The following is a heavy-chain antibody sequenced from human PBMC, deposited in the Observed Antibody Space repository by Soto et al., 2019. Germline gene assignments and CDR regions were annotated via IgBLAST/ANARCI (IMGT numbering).Heavy chain of an antibody. D-gene: IGHD2-15*01. V-gene: IGHV1-18*01. CDR3: AKDCSGASRGFDI. J-gene: IGHJ4*02. Sequence: QVQLVQSGTEVKKPGASVKVSCKASGYTFCKYGISWVRQAPGQGREWVGWISVYHGNTVHAQKLRGRVNMTTDTASRTADMDLGSLKSDDTAIYYCAKDCSGASRGFDIWGQGTLVTVS. CDR1: GYTFCKYG. CDR2: ISVYHGNT.